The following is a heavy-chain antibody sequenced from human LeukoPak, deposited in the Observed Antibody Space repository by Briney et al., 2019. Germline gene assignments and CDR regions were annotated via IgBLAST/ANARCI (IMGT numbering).Heavy chain of an antibody. J-gene: IGHJ5*02. CDR2: INHSGST. CDR3: GRGGGIAAAGTEFDP. Sequence: SETLSLTCAVYGGSFSGYYWSWIRQPPGKGLEWIGEINHSGSTNYNPSLKSRVTISVDTSKNQFSLKLSSVTAADTAVYYCGRGGGIAAAGTEFDPWGQGTLVTVSS. V-gene: IGHV4-34*01. D-gene: IGHD6-13*01. CDR1: GGSFSGYY.